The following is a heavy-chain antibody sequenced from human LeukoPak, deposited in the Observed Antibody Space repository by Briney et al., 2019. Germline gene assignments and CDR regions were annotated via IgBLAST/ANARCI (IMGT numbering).Heavy chain of an antibody. Sequence: ASVKVSCKASGYTFTSYGISWVRQAPGQGLEWMGWISAYNGNTSYAQKLQGRVTMSTDTSTSTAYMELRSLRSDDTAVYYCARSGSGSYYTPLDYWGQGTLVTVSS. CDR2: ISAYNGNT. CDR1: GYTFTSYG. D-gene: IGHD3-10*01. V-gene: IGHV1-18*04. CDR3: ARSGSGSYYTPLDY. J-gene: IGHJ4*02.